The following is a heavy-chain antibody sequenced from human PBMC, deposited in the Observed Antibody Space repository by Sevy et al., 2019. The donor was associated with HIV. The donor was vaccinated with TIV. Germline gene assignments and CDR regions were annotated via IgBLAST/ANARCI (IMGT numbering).Heavy chain of an antibody. V-gene: IGHV1-24*01. Sequence: ASVKVSCKVSGYTLTKLSIHWVRQPPGKGLEWMGDFDPQNGETIYAERFKGRLTLTEDTSTDMVYMELSSLTSDDTAVYYCAAVGLRYFSGSSSYQGDWFDPWGQGTLVTVSS. J-gene: IGHJ5*02. CDR1: GYTLTKLS. CDR2: FDPQNGET. D-gene: IGHD2-15*01. CDR3: AAVGLRYFSGSSSYQGDWFDP.